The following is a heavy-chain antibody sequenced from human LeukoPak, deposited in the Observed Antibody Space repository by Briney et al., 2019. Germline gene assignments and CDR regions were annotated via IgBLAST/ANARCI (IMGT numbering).Heavy chain of an antibody. V-gene: IGHV3-23*01. CDR3: AKVGAGYYYYYMDV. CDR1: GFTISSYA. D-gene: IGHD4-17*01. J-gene: IGHJ6*03. CDR2: ISGSGGST. Sequence: PGGSLRLSCAASGFTISSYAMSWVRQAPGKGLEWVSAISGSGGSTYYADSVKGRFTISRDNSKNTLYLQMNSLRAEDTAVYYCAKVGAGYYYYYMDVWGKGTTVTVSS.